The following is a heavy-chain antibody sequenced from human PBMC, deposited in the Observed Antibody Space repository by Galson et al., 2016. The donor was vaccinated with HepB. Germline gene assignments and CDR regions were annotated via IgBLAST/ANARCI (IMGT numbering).Heavy chain of an antibody. Sequence: SETLSLTCNVSGVSVTSGGFYWNWIRQAPGNRLEWIGFFLSGGPTTYNPSLKSRATISVDTSKNQLSLTLTSMTTADTADYSCSTDSFSVAKPRSNYWGQGILVTVS. V-gene: IGHV4-61*08. J-gene: IGHJ4*02. CDR3: STDSFSVAKPRSNY. CDR2: FLSGGPT. CDR1: GVSVTSGGFY. D-gene: IGHD4-23*01.